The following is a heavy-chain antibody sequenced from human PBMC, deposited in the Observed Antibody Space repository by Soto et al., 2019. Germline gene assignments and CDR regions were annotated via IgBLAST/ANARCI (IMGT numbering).Heavy chain of an antibody. CDR3: ATGGYSYGWGY. V-gene: IGHV3-74*01. D-gene: IGHD5-18*01. Sequence: EVQLVESGGGLAQPGGSLRLSCVGSGFTFSNYWVHWVRQVPGKGPVWVSRVNPAGSASSYADFVQGRFTVSRDNAKNTIYLETNSLSADDTAVYYCATGGYSYGWGYWGQGTLVTVSS. J-gene: IGHJ4*02. CDR1: GFTFSNYW. CDR2: VNPAGSAS.